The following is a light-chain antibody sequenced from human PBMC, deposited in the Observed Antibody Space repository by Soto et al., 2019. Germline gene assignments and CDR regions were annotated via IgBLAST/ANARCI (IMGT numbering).Light chain of an antibody. CDR3: QHSDSAPT. CDR1: QGISTY. J-gene: IGKJ4*01. V-gene: IGKV1-39*01. Sequence: DIQMTQSPSSLSASLGDRVTITCRASQGISTYLHWYQHKPGKAPNLLIYAATNLRSGVPPRFSGSGSGTDFTLTIRSLQPDDFATYYCQHSDSAPTFGGGTKVEIK. CDR2: AAT.